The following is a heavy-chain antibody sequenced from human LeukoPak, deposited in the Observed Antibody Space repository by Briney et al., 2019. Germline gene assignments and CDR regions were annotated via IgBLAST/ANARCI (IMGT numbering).Heavy chain of an antibody. V-gene: IGHV4-61*01. Sequence: PSETLSLTCTVSGGSVSSGSYFWSWIRQPPGKVLEWIGYISYSGSTNYNPSLKSRVTISVDTSKNQFSLKLSSVTAADTAVFYCARSPWGIAAAGHWGQGTLVTVFS. CDR2: ISYSGST. J-gene: IGHJ4*02. CDR1: GGSVSSGSYF. CDR3: ARSPWGIAAAGH. D-gene: IGHD6-13*01.